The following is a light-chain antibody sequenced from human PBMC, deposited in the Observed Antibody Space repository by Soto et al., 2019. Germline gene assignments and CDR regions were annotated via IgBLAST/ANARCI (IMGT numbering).Light chain of an antibody. CDR3: SSYTRSSTVV. CDR2: DVD. Sequence: QSALTQPASVSGSPGQSITISCTGTSSDVGGYNYVSWYQQHPGKATKLMIYDVDNQPSGVSNRFSGSRSGNTASLTISGLQAEEEADYYCSSYTRSSTVVFGGGTKLTVL. CDR1: SSDVGGYNY. V-gene: IGLV2-14*01. J-gene: IGLJ2*01.